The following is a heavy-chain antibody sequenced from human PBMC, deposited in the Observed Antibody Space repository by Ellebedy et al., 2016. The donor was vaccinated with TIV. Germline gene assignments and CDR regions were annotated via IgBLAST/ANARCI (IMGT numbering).Heavy chain of an antibody. CDR1: GGTFSSYA. Sequence: SVKVSXKASGGTFSSYAISWVRQAPGQGLEWMGRIIPILGIANYAQKFQGRVTITADKSTSTAYMELSSLRSEDTAVYYCARDLPEGSGYRDYWGQGTLVTVSS. CDR2: IIPILGIA. V-gene: IGHV1-69*04. CDR3: ARDLPEGSGYRDY. D-gene: IGHD3-22*01. J-gene: IGHJ4*02.